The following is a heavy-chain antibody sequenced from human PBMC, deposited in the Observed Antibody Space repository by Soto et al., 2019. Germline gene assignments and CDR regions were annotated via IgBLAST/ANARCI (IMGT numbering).Heavy chain of an antibody. V-gene: IGHV3-30*18. D-gene: IGHD2-15*01. CDR1: GFTFSNYD. Sequence: LSCAASGFTFSNYDMHWVRQAPGKGLEWVAVISYDGSNKYYADSVRGRFTISRDNSKNTLYLQMNSLRADDTAVYYCAKAAATYYCSGGYCYNYYFDSWGQGTLVTVSS. CDR2: ISYDGSNK. CDR3: AKAAATYYCSGGYCYNYYFDS. J-gene: IGHJ4*02.